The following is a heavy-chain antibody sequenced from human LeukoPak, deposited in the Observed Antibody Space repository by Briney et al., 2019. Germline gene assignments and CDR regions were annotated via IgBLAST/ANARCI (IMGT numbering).Heavy chain of an antibody. CDR2: IYYSGST. CDR3: ARWSRSTNFDY. J-gene: IGHJ4*02. CDR1: GGSISSSSYY. D-gene: IGHD3-3*01. Sequence: PSETLSLTCTVSGGSISSSSYYWGWIRQPPGKGLEWIGYIYYSGSTNYNPSLKSRVTISVDTSKNQFSLKLRSVTAADTAVYYCARWSRSTNFDYWGQGTLVTVSS. V-gene: IGHV4-61*05.